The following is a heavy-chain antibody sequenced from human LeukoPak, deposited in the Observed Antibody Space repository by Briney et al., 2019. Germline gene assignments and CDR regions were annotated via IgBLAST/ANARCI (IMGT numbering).Heavy chain of an antibody. CDR2: IHYTGGT. V-gene: IGHV4-39*01. Sequence: SETLSLTCTVSGGSISSSTYYWGWIRQPPGKGLEWIGSIHYTGGTYYNPSLKSRVTISVDTSNNQFSLKLSSVTAADTAIYYCARVAAKNFGMLISNFGPWGQGTLVTVSS. CDR1: GGSISSSTYY. CDR3: ARVAAKNFGMLISNFGP. J-gene: IGHJ5*02. D-gene: IGHD3-3*01.